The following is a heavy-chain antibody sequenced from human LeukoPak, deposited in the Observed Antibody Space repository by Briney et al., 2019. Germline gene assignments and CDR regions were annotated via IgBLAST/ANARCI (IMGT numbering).Heavy chain of an antibody. CDR3: ARGRYYYDSSGVDAFSV. CDR1: GFIFGDYY. J-gene: IGHJ3*01. V-gene: IGHV3-11*01. Sequence: GGSLRLSCAASGFIFGDYYMAWIRQAPGKGLEWVSCITSSGSTMYYADSVKGRFTISRDNAKKSLYMQMNSLRAEDTAVYFCARGRYYYDSSGVDAFSVWGQGTMVTVSS. CDR2: ITSSGSTM. D-gene: IGHD3-22*01.